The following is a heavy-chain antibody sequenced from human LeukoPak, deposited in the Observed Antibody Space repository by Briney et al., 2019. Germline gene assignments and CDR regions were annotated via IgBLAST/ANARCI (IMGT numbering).Heavy chain of an antibody. D-gene: IGHD1-1*01. J-gene: IGHJ6*02. CDR1: GGSISSYY. CDR3: ARVDGTNYYYYGMDV. V-gene: IGHV4-59*01. Sequence: SETLSLTCTVSGGSISSYYWSWIRQPPGKGLEWIGYIYDSGSTNYNPSLKSRVTISVDTSKNQFSLKPSSVTAADTAVYYCARVDGTNYYYYGMDVWGQGTTVTVSS. CDR2: IYDSGST.